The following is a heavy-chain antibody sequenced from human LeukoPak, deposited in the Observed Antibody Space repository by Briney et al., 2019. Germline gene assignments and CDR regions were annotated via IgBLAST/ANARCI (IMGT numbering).Heavy chain of an antibody. V-gene: IGHV1-2*02. Sequence: GRSLRLSCAASGFTFSNCAMHWVRQAPGQGLEWMGWINPNSGGTNYAQKFQGRVTMTRDTSISTAYMELSRLRSDDTAVYYCARCQHSSGYYCYYGMDVWGQGTTVTVSS. CDR2: INPNSGGT. CDR3: ARCQHSSGYYCYYGMDV. CDR1: GFTFSNCA. J-gene: IGHJ6*02. D-gene: IGHD3-22*01.